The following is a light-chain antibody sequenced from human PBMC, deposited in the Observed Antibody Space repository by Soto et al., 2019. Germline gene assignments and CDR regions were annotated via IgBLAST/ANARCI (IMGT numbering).Light chain of an antibody. CDR2: DAS. CDR1: QDINNY. V-gene: IGKV1-33*01. J-gene: IGKJ5*01. Sequence: DIQMTQSPSSLSASVGDRVTITCQASQDINNYVNWYQQKPGKAPKLLIFDASTLKTGAPSRFSGSGSGTDFTFSISSLHPEDIATYYCQQSSDLVSFGQGTRLEIK. CDR3: QQSSDLVS.